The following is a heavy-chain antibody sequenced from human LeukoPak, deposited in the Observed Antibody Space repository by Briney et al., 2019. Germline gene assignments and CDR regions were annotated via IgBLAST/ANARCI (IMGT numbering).Heavy chain of an antibody. D-gene: IGHD3-22*01. CDR3: AKYGSGYYYFDY. V-gene: IGHV3-23*01. CDR1: GFTFSSYA. Sequence: GGSLRLSCAASGFTFSSYAMSWVRQAPGKGLEWVSAITGSGGNTYYADSVRGRFTISRDNSKNTLYVQMNSLRVEDTAVYYCAKYGSGYYYFDYWGQGTLVTVSS. CDR2: ITGSGGNT. J-gene: IGHJ4*02.